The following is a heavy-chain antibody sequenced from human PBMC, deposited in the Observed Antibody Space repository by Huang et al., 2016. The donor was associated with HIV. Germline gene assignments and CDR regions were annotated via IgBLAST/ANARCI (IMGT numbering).Heavy chain of an antibody. D-gene: IGHD3-22*01. CDR3: ARGHTRRDFYDSSGYDFDY. J-gene: IGHJ4*02. CDR2: NNPKSGVT. V-gene: IGHV1-2*02. CDR1: GYSFTAYF. Sequence: QVQLVQSGAEVKRPGASVKVSCTASGYSFTAYFIHWVRQAPGQGLEWMGWNNPKSGVTHYALKFQGRVTMTSDTSSSTVYMELSGLRSDDTAVYYCARGHTRRDFYDSSGYDFDYWGQGTLVTVSS.